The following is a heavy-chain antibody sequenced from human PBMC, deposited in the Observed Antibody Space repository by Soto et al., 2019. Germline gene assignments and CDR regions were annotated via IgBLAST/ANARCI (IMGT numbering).Heavy chain of an antibody. CDR3: AKDGGKDGYFGNWFDP. CDR1: GGTFSNYA. Sequence: QVQLLQSGAEVKKPGSSVKVSCKASGGTFSNYAITWVRQAPGQGLEWLGRIIPIFGSTNFAQKFQGRVTLTARXXTXPVYMELSRLRSDDTAVYYCAKDGGKDGYFGNWFDPWGQGTLVTVSS. CDR2: IIPIFGST. J-gene: IGHJ5*02. D-gene: IGHD5-18*01. V-gene: IGHV1-69*15.